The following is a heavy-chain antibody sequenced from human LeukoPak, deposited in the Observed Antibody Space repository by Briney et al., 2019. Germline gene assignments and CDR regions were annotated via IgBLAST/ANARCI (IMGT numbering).Heavy chain of an antibody. Sequence: SQTLSLTCTVSGGTISSYYWSWIRQPPGQGLEWIGYIYYSGSTNYNPSLKSRVTITVHTSKTHFSLKLSSVTAADTAVYYCSRESGAFSPFGYWGQGTLVTVHS. V-gene: IGHV4-59*01. CDR3: SRESGAFSPFGY. CDR1: GGTISSYY. CDR2: IYYSGST. D-gene: IGHD1-26*01. J-gene: IGHJ4*02.